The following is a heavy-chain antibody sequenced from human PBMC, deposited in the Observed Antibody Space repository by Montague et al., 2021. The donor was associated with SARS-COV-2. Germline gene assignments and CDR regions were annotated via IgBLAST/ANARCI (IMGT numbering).Heavy chain of an antibody. Sequence: SETLSLTCTVSGGSISSYYWSWVRQPPGKGLEWIGYIYYSGSTNYNPSLKSQVTISVDTSKNQFSLKLSSVTAADTAVYYCARGGITMVRGPDQGHYYYYGMDVWGQGTTVTVSS. CDR2: IYYSGST. CDR1: GGSISSYY. CDR3: ARGGITMVRGPDQGHYYYYGMDV. V-gene: IGHV4-59*01. D-gene: IGHD3-10*01. J-gene: IGHJ6*02.